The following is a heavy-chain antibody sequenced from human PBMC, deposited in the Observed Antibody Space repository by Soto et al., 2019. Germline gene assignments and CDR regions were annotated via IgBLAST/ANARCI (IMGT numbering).Heavy chain of an antibody. CDR2: IIPIFGTA. Sequence: QVQLVQSGAEVKKPGSSVKVSCKASGGTFSSYAISWVRQAPGQGLEWMGGIIPIFGTANYAQKFQGRVTITADKSTSTDYMELSSLRSEDTAVYYCARVYRQQQLVHYDYWGQGTLVTVSS. V-gene: IGHV1-69*06. CDR1: GGTFSSYA. D-gene: IGHD6-13*01. J-gene: IGHJ4*02. CDR3: ARVYRQQQLVHYDY.